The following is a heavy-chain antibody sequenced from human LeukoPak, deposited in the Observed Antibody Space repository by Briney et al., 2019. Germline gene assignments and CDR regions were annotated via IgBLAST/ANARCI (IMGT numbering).Heavy chain of an antibody. CDR3: ARVGSGYEDYYYYYMDV. J-gene: IGHJ6*03. D-gene: IGHD5-12*01. Sequence: ASVKVSCKASGYTFADYYMNWVRQAPGQGLEWMGWINPDNGGTNYAQKLQGRVTMTTDTSTSTAYMELRSLRSDDTAVYYCARVGSGYEDYYYYYMDVWGKGTTVTISS. CDR2: INPDNGGT. V-gene: IGHV1-18*04. CDR1: GYTFADYY.